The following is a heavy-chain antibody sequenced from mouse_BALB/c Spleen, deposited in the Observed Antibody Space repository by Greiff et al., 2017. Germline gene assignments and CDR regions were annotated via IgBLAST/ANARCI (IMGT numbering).Heavy chain of an antibody. J-gene: IGHJ3*01. Sequence: EVQGVESGGGLVKPGGSLKLSCAASGFTFSSYAMSWVRQSPEKRLEWVAEISSGGSYTYYPDTVTGRFTISRNNAKNTLYLEMRSLRSEDTAMYYCASYDRYDWFAYWGQGTLVTVSA. CDR1: GFTFSSYA. CDR2: ISSGGSYT. CDR3: ASYDRYDWFAY. D-gene: IGHD2-14*01. V-gene: IGHV5-9-4*01.